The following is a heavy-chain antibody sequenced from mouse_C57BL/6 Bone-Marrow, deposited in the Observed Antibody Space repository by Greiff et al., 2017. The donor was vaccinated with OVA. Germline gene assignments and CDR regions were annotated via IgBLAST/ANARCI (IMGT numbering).Heavy chain of an antibody. CDR1: GFTFSSYA. V-gene: IGHV5-4*01. J-gene: IGHJ4*01. Sequence: DVMLVESGGGLVKPGGSLKLSCAASGFTFSSYAMSWVRQTPEKRLEWVATISDGGSYTYYPDNVKGRFTISRDNAKNNLYLQMSHLKSEDTAMYYCAREGGTVVAPYYAMDYWGQGTSVTVSS. D-gene: IGHD1-1*01. CDR2: ISDGGSYT. CDR3: AREGGTVVAPYYAMDY.